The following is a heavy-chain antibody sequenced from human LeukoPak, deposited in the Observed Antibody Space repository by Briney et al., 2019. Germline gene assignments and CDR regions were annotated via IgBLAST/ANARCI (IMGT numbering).Heavy chain of an antibody. V-gene: IGHV4-59*08. CDR2: IYYSGST. J-gene: IGHJ4*02. Sequence: SETLSLTCTVSGGSISSYYWSWIRQPPGKGLEWIGYIYYSGSTNYNPSLKSRVTISVDTFKNQSSLKLSSVTAADTAVYYCARLSLHSWYYYDSSGYFDYWGQGTLVTVSS. CDR1: GGSISSYY. CDR3: ARLSLHSWYYYDSSGYFDY. D-gene: IGHD3-22*01.